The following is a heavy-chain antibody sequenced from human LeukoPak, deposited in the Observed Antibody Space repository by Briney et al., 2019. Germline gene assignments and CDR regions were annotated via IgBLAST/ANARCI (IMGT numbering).Heavy chain of an antibody. V-gene: IGHV3-23*01. Sequence: GGSLRLSCVASGFTFSNYAMTWVRQAPGKGLEWVSTISGSGGTTNYADSVKGRFTISRDSSKSTLYLQMNSLRAEDTAVYFCAKGGPQFFDYWGQGSLVTVSS. D-gene: IGHD5-24*01. CDR1: GFTFSNYA. CDR3: AKGGPQFFDY. J-gene: IGHJ4*02. CDR2: ISGSGGTT.